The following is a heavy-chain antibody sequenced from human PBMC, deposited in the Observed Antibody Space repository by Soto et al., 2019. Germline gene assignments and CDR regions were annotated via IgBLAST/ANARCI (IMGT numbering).Heavy chain of an antibody. J-gene: IGHJ6*02. CDR2: ISSSSSTI. V-gene: IGHV3-48*02. Sequence: GGSMRLSCAACVLTLSSYGMNWVRQAPGKGLEWVSYISSSSSTIYNADSVKGRFTISRDKAKNSLYLQMNSLRDEDTAVYYCARQPMDAWGQGTTVTVSS. CDR1: VLTLSSYG. CDR3: ARQPMDA.